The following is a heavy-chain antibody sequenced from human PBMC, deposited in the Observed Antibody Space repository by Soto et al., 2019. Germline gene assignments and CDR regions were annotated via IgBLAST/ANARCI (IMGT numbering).Heavy chain of an antibody. V-gene: IGHV3-23*01. CDR1: GFTFSSYA. D-gene: IGHD1-26*01. CDR2: ISGSGGST. J-gene: IGHJ6*02. CDR3: APDAVGQKAGMDV. Sequence: EVQLLESGGGLVQPGGSLRLSCAASGFTFSSYAMSWVRQAPGKGLESVSAISGSGGSTYYADSVKGRFTISRDNSKNTLYLQMNSLRAEDTAVYYCAPDAVGQKAGMDVWGQGTTVTVSS.